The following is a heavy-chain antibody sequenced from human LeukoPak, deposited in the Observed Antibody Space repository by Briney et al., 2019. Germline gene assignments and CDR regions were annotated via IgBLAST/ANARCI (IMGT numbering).Heavy chain of an antibody. CDR3: ARDGRISWFFY. CDR2: IHYSGTT. V-gene: IGHV4-39*07. J-gene: IGHJ5*01. CDR1: GGSRITTNS. Sequence: SETLSLTCTVSGGSRITTNSWAWIRQPPGKGLEWIATIHYSGTTCYNPSLESRVTISVDTSKTQFSLNLRSVTAADTAVYYCARDGRISWFFYWGRGTLVTVSS.